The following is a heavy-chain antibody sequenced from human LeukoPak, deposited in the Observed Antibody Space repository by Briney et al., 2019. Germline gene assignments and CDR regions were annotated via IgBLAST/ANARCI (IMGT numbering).Heavy chain of an antibody. CDR1: GYTFTSYY. Sequence: ASVKVSCKASGYTFTSYYIHWVRQAAGQGLEWMGIINPSGGSTDYAQKFQGRVTVTRDTSTSTVYMELSSLGSEDTAIYYCARPLAPVMLNAFDIWGQGTMVTVSS. V-gene: IGHV1-46*01. CDR2: INPSGGST. D-gene: IGHD2-8*01. CDR3: ARPLAPVMLNAFDI. J-gene: IGHJ3*02.